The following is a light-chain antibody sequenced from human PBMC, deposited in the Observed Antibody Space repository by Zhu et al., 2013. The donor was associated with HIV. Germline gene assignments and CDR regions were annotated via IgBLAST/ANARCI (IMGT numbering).Light chain of an antibody. Sequence: ETVMTQFPATLSVSPGERATLSCRASHSVSTNLAWYQQKPGQAPRLLIYAASTRATGIPARFSGSGSGTDFTLTISSLEPEDFAVYYCRQRSNWPYTFGQGTKVEIK. CDR2: AAS. J-gene: IGKJ2*01. CDR1: HSVSTN. V-gene: IGKV3-11*01. CDR3: RQRSNWPYT.